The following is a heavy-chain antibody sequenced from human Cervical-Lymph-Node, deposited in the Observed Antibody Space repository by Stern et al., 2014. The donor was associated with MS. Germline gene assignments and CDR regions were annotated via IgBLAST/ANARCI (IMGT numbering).Heavy chain of an antibody. CDR2: IIPILGTT. D-gene: IGHD5-24*01. V-gene: IGHV1-69*01. J-gene: IGHJ6*02. Sequence: VQLVESGAEVKKPGSSVKVSCKASGGTFSNYAISWVRQAPGQGLEWMGGIIPILGTTNYAQRFQGRVTITADQSTSTAYMELSSLTSEDTAVYYCARGAGDGYILRRFHHYGLGVWGQGTTVTVSS. CDR3: ARGAGDGYILRRFHHYGLGV. CDR1: GGTFSNYA.